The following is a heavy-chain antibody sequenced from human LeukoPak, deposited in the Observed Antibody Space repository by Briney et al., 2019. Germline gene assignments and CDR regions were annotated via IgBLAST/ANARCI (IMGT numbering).Heavy chain of an antibody. Sequence: HPGESLRLSCGASGLTVSSYGMSWVRQAPGKGLEWVSTIIGSAVNTYYADSVKGRFTISRDDSKNTVYLQMNSLRAEDTAVYSCAKYTSGASYRGLDQWGQGTLVTVSS. V-gene: IGHV3-23*01. J-gene: IGHJ4*02. CDR2: IIGSAVNT. D-gene: IGHD3-10*01. CDR1: GLTVSSYG. CDR3: AKYTSGASYRGLDQ.